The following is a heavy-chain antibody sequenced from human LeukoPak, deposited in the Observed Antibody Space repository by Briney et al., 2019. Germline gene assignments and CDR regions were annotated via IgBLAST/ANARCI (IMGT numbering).Heavy chain of an antibody. CDR1: GFTFSSYA. CDR3: ARDCSGGSCYGSYYYGMDV. D-gene: IGHD2-15*01. CDR2: ISGSGGST. J-gene: IGHJ6*02. V-gene: IGHV3-23*01. Sequence: GGSLRLSCAASGFTFSSYAMSWVRQAPGKGLEWVSAISGSGGSTYYADSVKGRFTISRDNSKNTLYLQMNSLRAEDTAVYYCARDCSGGSCYGSYYYGMDVWGQGTTVTVSS.